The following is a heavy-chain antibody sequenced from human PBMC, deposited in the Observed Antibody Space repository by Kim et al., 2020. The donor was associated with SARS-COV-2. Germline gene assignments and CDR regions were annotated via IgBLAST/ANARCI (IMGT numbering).Heavy chain of an antibody. CDR2: IWYDGINK. D-gene: IGHD2-21*01. J-gene: IGHJ6*03. V-gene: IGHV3-33*01. Sequence: GGSLRLSCAASGFTFSSHGMHWVRQAPGKGLEWVAVIWYDGINKYYADSVKGRFTISRDNSKNTLYLQLNSLRVEDTAVYYCAREDVIRHYYYMDVWGKGTTVTVPS. CDR3: AREDVIRHYYYMDV. CDR1: GFTFSSHG.